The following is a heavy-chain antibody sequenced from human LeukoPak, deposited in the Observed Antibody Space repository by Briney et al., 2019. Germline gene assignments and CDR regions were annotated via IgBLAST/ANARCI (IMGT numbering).Heavy chain of an antibody. V-gene: IGHV5-10-1*01. Sequence: GEALKISCKGSGYRFTSYWISWVRQMPGKGLEWMGRIDPSDSYTNYSPSFQGHVTISADKSISTAYLQWSSLKASDTAMYYCATIAVAGRDDYWGQGTLVTVSS. CDR3: ATIAVAGRDDY. D-gene: IGHD6-19*01. CDR1: GYRFTSYW. J-gene: IGHJ4*02. CDR2: IDPSDSYT.